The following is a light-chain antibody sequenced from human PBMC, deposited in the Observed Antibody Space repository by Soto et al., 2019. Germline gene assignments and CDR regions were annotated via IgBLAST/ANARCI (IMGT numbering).Light chain of an antibody. J-gene: IGLJ3*02. CDR1: SNDLGGY. CDR2: EVS. CDR3: SSNAGSSNDLRV. Sequence: QSALTQPPSASGSPGQSVTISCTGGSNDLGGYVSWYQQHPYKAPKLMIYEVSKRPSGVPDRFSGSKSGNTASLTVSGLQTEDEADYYCSSNAGSSNDLRVFGGGTKLTVL. V-gene: IGLV2-8*01.